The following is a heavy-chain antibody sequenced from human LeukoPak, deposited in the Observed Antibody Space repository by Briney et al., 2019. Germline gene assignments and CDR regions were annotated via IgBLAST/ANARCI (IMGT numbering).Heavy chain of an antibody. CDR2: IYSGGST. V-gene: IGHV3-66*01. J-gene: IGHJ6*02. CDR3: ARVGETMVRGVIGPLTYYYYYYGMDV. CDR1: GFTFSSYS. Sequence: GGSLRLSCAASGFTFSSYSMNWVRQAPGKGLEWVSVIYSGGSTYYADSVKGRFTISRDNSKNTLYLQMNSLRAEDTAVYYCARVGETMVRGVIGPLTYYYYYYGMDVWGQGTTITVSS. D-gene: IGHD3-10*01.